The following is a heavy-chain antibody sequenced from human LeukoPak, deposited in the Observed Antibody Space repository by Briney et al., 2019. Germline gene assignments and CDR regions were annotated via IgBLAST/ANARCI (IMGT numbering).Heavy chain of an antibody. CDR3: AGGYCSSTSCYYGMDV. CDR1: GGSFSGYY. D-gene: IGHD2-2*01. J-gene: IGHJ6*04. V-gene: IGHV4-34*01. Sequence: SETLSLTRAVYGGSFSGYYWSWIRQPPGKGLEWIGEINHSGSTNYNPSLKSRVTISVDTSKNQFSLKLSSVTAADTAVYYCAGGYCSSTSCYYGMDVWGKGTTVTVSS. CDR2: INHSGST.